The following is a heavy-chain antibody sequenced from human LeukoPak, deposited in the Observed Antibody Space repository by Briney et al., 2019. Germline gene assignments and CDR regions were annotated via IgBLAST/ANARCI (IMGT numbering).Heavy chain of an antibody. V-gene: IGHV3-33*01. CDR1: GFTFSSYG. Sequence: PGGSLRLSCAASGFTFSSYGMHWVRQAPGKGLEWVAVIWYDGSNKYYADSVKGRFTISRDNSKNTLYLQMNNLRAEDTAVYYCASRGYSYVFDYWGQGTLVTVSS. J-gene: IGHJ4*02. CDR2: IWYDGSNK. D-gene: IGHD5-18*01. CDR3: ASRGYSYVFDY.